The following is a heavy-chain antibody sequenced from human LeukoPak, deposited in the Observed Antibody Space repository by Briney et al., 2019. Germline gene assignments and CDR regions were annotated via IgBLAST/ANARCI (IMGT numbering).Heavy chain of an antibody. CDR1: GFTFSSYA. CDR3: ARDFDY. V-gene: IGHV3-30-3*01. J-gene: IGHJ4*02. CDR2: ISYDGSNK. Sequence: GRSLRLSCAASGFTFSSYAMHWVRQAPGKALEWVADISYDGSNKYYADPVKGRFTISRDNPKNTLYLQMNSLRAEDTAVDYCARDFDYWGQGTLVSVSS.